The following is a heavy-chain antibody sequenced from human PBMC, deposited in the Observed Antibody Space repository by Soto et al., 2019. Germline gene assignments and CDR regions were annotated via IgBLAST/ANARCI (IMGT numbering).Heavy chain of an antibody. D-gene: IGHD2-15*01. CDR2: IFHSGGT. Sequence: QVQLQESGPGLVKPSGTLSLTCAVSGDSISSNNWWSWVRQPPGKGLEWIGEIFHSGGTNYNPSLKSRVITSVDEEMNHFSLMLTSVAAADAAVDYCAGEPFEGGYFDYWGQGILVTVSS. V-gene: IGHV4-4*02. CDR3: AGEPFEGGYFDY. J-gene: IGHJ4*02. CDR1: GDSISSNNW.